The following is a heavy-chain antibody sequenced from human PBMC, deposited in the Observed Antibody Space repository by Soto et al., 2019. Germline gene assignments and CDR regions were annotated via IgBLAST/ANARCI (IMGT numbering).Heavy chain of an antibody. V-gene: IGHV3-33*01. J-gene: IGHJ4*02. CDR1: GFTFRNYG. CDR3: ARYNSGDSDY. Sequence: QVYLVQSGGGVVQPGRSLRLSCAASGFTFRNYGMHWVRQAPGRGLEWVAVIWFDGSEIYYADSVKGRFTISRDNYNSALFLQMDYLRAEDTAMYYCARYNSGDSDYWGQGTPVTVSS. D-gene: IGHD2-15*01. CDR2: IWFDGSEI.